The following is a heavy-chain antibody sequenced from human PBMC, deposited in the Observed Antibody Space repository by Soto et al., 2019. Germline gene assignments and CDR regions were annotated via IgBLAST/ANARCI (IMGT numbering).Heavy chain of an antibody. CDR3: SRRGQQPAHGLHY. Sequence: NLSLTGTVSGGAISSGADYWSWIRQHPGKGREGVGDIYYSGSTDYSPSLKRRATISVDTSKNQSSLKLSHVHAEQKHVYYCSRRGQQPAHGLHYRGQATLVPVFS. J-gene: IGHJ4*02. V-gene: IGHV4-31*03. CDR1: GGAISSGADY. D-gene: IGHD6-13*01. CDR2: IYYSGST.